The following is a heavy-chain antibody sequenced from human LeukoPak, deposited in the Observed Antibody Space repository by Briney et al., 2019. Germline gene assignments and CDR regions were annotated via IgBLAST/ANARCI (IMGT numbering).Heavy chain of an antibody. CDR3: ARDGIGYGDYSFYYYYYSMDV. J-gene: IGHJ6*02. D-gene: IGHD4-17*01. Sequence: PGGSLRLSCAASGFTFSSYAMHWVRQAPGKGLEWVAVISYDGSNKYYADSVKGRFTISRDNSKKTLHLQMNSLRAEDTAVYYCARDGIGYGDYSFYYYYYSMDVWGQGTTVTVSS. V-gene: IGHV3-30-3*01. CDR2: ISYDGSNK. CDR1: GFTFSSYA.